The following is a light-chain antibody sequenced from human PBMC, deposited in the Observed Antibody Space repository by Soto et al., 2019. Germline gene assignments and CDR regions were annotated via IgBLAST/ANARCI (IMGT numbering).Light chain of an antibody. J-gene: IGKJ4*01. CDR1: QSVDSN. CDR3: QQYTDWPLT. V-gene: IGKV3D-15*01. Sequence: EILMTQYPSTLSVSPGDGATLSWRASQSVDSNLAWYQQKPGQTPRLLIYGAFTRPTGIPARLSGGGSGTEFTLTIISLQSEDSAVYYCQQYTDWPLTFGGGTKVDIK. CDR2: GAF.